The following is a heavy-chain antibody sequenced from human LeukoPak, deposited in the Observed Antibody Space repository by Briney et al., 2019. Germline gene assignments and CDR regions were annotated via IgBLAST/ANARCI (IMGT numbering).Heavy chain of an antibody. J-gene: IGHJ4*02. Sequence: SETLSLTCTVSGGSISSSSYHWGWIRQPPGKGLEWIGSIYYSGSTYYNPSLKSRVTISVDTSKNQFSLKLSSVTAADTAVYYCASHHYDYVWGSYRPFDYWGQGTLVTVSS. CDR1: GGSISSSSYH. D-gene: IGHD3-16*02. CDR3: ASHHYDYVWGSYRPFDY. V-gene: IGHV4-39*01. CDR2: IYYSGST.